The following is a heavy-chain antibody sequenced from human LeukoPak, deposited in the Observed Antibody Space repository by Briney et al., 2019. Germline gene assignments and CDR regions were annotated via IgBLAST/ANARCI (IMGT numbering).Heavy chain of an antibody. CDR3: ARGPYHYDGSGYYQGNYFDY. V-gene: IGHV1-18*01. CDR1: GYTFTSYG. D-gene: IGHD3-22*01. CDR2: ISAYNGNT. Sequence: RASVKVSCKASGYTFTSYGISWVRQAPGQGLEWMGWISAYNGNTNYAQKLQGRVTMTTDTSTSTAYMELRSLRSDDTAVYYCARGPYHYDGSGYYQGNYFDYWGQGTLVTVSS. J-gene: IGHJ4*02.